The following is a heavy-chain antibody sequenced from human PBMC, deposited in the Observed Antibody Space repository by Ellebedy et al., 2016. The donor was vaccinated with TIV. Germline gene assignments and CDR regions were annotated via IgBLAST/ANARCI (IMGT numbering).Heavy chain of an antibody. D-gene: IGHD5-12*01. CDR3: ARPTAGATKIPWDDAFDI. V-gene: IGHV3-74*01. CDR1: GFTLNNFW. J-gene: IGHJ3*02. CDR2: IKSDGTST. Sequence: PGGSLRLSCAASGFTLNNFWMHWVRQAPGKGLVWVSRIKSDGTSTNYADSVKGRFTISRDNAKNTLYLQMNSLRAEDTAVYYCARPTAGATKIPWDDAFDIWGQGTMVTVSS.